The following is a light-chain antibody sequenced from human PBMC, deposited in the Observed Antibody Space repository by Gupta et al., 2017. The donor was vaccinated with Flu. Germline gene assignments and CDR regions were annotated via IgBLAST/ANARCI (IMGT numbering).Light chain of an antibody. CDR2: KKT. V-gene: IGLV1-44*01. CDR3: AEWDASMKGWEG. Sequence: QSVLTQPPSASGTPGHMVIISCSGSSSSIGSNAINWYQHLPGMYPTLLIYKKTQRPSGVPHRFSVATSCTYEYLVISGLQSEDDAEYYDAEWDASMKGWEGVGT. CDR1: SSSIGSNA. J-gene: IGLJ1*01.